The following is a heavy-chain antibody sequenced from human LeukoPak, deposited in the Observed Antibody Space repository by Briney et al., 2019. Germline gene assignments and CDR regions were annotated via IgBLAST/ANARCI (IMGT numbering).Heavy chain of an antibody. J-gene: IGHJ6*02. CDR2: IYPGDSDT. CDR1: GYSFTSYW. V-gene: IGHV5-51*01. Sequence: GESLKISCKGSGYSFTSYWIGWVRQMPGKGLEWMGIIYPGDSDTRYSPSSQGQVTISADKSISTAYLQWSSLKASDTAMYYCAREDCSSTSCSHGMDVWGQGTTVTVSS. D-gene: IGHD2-2*01. CDR3: AREDCSSTSCSHGMDV.